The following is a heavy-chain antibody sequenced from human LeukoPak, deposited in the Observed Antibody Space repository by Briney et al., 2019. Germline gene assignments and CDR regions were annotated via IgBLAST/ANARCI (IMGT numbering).Heavy chain of an antibody. Sequence: SQTLSLTCAISGDSVSSNSAAWNWIRQSPSRGLEWLGRTYYRSKWYSDYAASAKSRITINPDTSKNQFSLQLNSVTPEDTAVYYCARGSWLVVGYYYYYGMDVWGKGTTVTVSS. CDR2: TYYRSKWYS. D-gene: IGHD6-19*01. V-gene: IGHV6-1*01. CDR1: GDSVSSNSAA. CDR3: ARGSWLVVGYYYYYGMDV. J-gene: IGHJ6*04.